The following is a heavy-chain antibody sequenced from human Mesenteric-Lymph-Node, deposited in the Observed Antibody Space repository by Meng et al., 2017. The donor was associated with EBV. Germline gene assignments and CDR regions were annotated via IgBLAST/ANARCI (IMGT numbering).Heavy chain of an antibody. CDR1: GGCLRGYD. V-gene: IGHV4-34*01. CDR2: ITHSVSP. D-gene: IGHD3-10*01. Sequence: HVRALRCGAVCVKPSEHLSIIWAVYGGCLRGYDWAAIRQPPGKELEWIGEITHSVSPNYKPSLTLRAIISVDTSQTQFSLKLKSVHATDMAVYYCSRRADRGANLGYWGQGTLVTVSS. J-gene: IGHJ4*02. CDR3: SRRADRGANLGY.